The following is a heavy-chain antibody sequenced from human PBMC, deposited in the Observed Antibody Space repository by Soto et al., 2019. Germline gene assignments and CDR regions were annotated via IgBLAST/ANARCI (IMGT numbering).Heavy chain of an antibody. CDR1: GGSISSSSYY. J-gene: IGHJ4*02. D-gene: IGHD4-4*01. V-gene: IGHV4-39*01. CDR3: ARLYSNSYFDY. CDR2: IFYSGST. Sequence: QLQLQESGPGLVKPSETLSLTCTVSGGSISSSSYYWGWIRQPPGKGLEWIGSIFYSGSTYYNPSLKSRVTIAVDPSKNQFSLKLSSVTAADTAVYYCARLYSNSYFDYWGQGALVTVSS.